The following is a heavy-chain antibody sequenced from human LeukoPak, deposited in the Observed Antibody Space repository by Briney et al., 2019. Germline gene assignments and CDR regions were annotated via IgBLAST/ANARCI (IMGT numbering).Heavy chain of an antibody. Sequence: SVKVSCKASGGTFSSYAISWVRQAPGQGLEWMGGIIPIFGTANYAQKFQGRVTITADESTSTAYMELSSLRSEDTAVYYCASFHSGSEGFDYWGQGTLVTVSS. CDR2: IIPIFGTA. D-gene: IGHD3-10*01. CDR1: GGTFSSYA. V-gene: IGHV1-69*13. CDR3: ASFHSGSEGFDY. J-gene: IGHJ4*02.